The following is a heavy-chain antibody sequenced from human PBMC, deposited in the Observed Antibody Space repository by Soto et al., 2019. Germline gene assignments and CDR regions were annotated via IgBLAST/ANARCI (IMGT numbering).Heavy chain of an antibody. V-gene: IGHV4-34*01. J-gene: IGHJ6*02. CDR1: GGSFSGDY. CDR3: ARGRRYYYDSSGYYRGYYYYYGMDV. D-gene: IGHD3-22*01. Sequence: SETLSLTCAVYGGSFSGDYWSWIRQPPGKGLEWIGEINHSGSTNYNPSLKSRVTISVDTSKNQFSLKLSSVTAADTAVYYCARGRRYYYDSSGYYRGYYYYYGMDVWGQGTTVTVSS. CDR2: INHSGST.